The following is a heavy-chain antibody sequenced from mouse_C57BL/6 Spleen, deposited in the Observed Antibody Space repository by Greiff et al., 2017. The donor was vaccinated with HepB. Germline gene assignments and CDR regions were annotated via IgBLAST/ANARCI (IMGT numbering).Heavy chain of an antibody. Sequence: VQLVESGPGLVAPSQSLSIPCTVSGFSLTSYGVDWVRQSPGKGLEWLGVIWGVGSTNYNSALKSRLSISKDNSKSQVFLKMNSLQTDYTAMYYCATYDYEGAMDYWCQGTSVTVSS. D-gene: IGHD2-4*01. V-gene: IGHV2-6*01. J-gene: IGHJ4*01. CDR2: IWGVGST. CDR3: ATYDYEGAMDY. CDR1: GFSLTSYG.